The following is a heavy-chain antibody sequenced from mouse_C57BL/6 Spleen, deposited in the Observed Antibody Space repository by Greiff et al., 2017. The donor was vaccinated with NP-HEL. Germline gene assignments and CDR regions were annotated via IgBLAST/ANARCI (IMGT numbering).Heavy chain of an antibody. Sequence: EVQLQQSGPELVKPGASVKISCKASGYTFTDYYMNWVKQSHGKSLEWIGDINPNNGGTSYNQKFKGKATLTVDKSSSTAYMELRSLTSEDSAVYYCARGDDGYHWYFDVWGTGTTVTVSS. J-gene: IGHJ1*03. CDR2: INPNNGGT. CDR1: GYTFTDYY. CDR3: ARGDDGYHWYFDV. V-gene: IGHV1-26*01. D-gene: IGHD2-3*01.